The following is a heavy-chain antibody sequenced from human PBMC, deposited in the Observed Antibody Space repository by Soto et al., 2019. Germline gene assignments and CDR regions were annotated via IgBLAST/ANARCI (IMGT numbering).Heavy chain of an antibody. CDR3: ARDHVVVAATFRASYYGMDV. J-gene: IGHJ6*02. D-gene: IGHD2-15*01. Sequence: HPGGSLRLSCAASGFTFRSFGMHWVRQAPGKGLEWVAHISYDGSNKYYADSVKGRFTISRDNSKNTLYLQMNSLRAEDTAVYYCARDHVVVAATFRASYYGMDVWGQGTTVTVSS. V-gene: IGHV3-30*03. CDR1: GFTFRSFG. CDR2: ISYDGSNK.